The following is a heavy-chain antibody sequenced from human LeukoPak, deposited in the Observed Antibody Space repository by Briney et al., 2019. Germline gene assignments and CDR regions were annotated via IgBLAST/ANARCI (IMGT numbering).Heavy chain of an antibody. CDR2: IIPIFGTA. D-gene: IGHD6-19*01. CDR1: GGTFSSYA. CDR3: AGLIAVAGTGSGY. J-gene: IGHJ4*02. V-gene: IGHV1-69*13. Sequence: ASVKVSCKASGGTFSSYAISWVRQAPGQGLEWMGGIIPIFGTANYAQKFQGRVTITADESTSTAYMELSSLRSGDTAVYYCAGLIAVAGTGSGYWGQGTLVTVSS.